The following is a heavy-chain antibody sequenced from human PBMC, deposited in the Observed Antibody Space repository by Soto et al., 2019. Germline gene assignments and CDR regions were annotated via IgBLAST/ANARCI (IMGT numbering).Heavy chain of an antibody. CDR3: ARSTYNWLTSVDGYFDY. CDR1: GYRFSTWW. Sequence: RGESLKISCKGSGYRFSTWWIGWVRQMPGKGLELIGIIYPGDSDTRYSPTFQGHVTISADTSITTAYLQWSSLKESDTAMYYCARSTYNWLTSVDGYFDYWGQGTEVTVSS. J-gene: IGHJ4*02. CDR2: IYPGDSDT. V-gene: IGHV5-51*01. D-gene: IGHD1-20*01.